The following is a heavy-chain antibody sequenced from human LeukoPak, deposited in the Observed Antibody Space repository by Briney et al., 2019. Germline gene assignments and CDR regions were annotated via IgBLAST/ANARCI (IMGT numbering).Heavy chain of an antibody. V-gene: IGHV3-30*02. CDR1: GFTFSSYG. D-gene: IGHD2-2*01. CDR2: IRYDGSNK. J-gene: IGHJ5*02. CDR3: AKFPPAAIYPDP. Sequence: GSLRLSCAASGFTFSSYGMHWVRQAPGKGLEWVAFIRYDGSNKYYADSVKDRFTISRDNSKNTLYLQMNSLRAEDTAVYYCAKFPPAAIYPDPWGQGTLVTVSS.